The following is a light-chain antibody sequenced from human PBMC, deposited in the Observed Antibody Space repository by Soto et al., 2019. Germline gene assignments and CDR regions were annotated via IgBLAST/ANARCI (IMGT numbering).Light chain of an antibody. CDR1: SGDVGGYNY. CDR2: DVS. J-gene: IGLJ2*01. V-gene: IGLV2-14*01. Sequence: QSVLTQPASVSGSPGQSITISCTGTSGDVGGYNYVSWYQQHPGKAPNLMIYDVSNRPSEVSNRFSGSKSGNTASLTISGLQAEDEADYYCSSYTSTSTHVVFGGGTKLTVL. CDR3: SSYTSTSTHVV.